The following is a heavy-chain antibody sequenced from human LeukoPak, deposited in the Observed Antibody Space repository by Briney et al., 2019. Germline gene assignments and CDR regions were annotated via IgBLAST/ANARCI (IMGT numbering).Heavy chain of an antibody. CDR1: GGSISSSSYY. V-gene: IGHV4-39*07. CDR2: IYYSGST. CDR3: ARDRAAAGTGY. D-gene: IGHD6-13*01. Sequence: SETLSLTCTVSGGSISSSSYYWGRIRHPPGKGLEWIGSIYYSGSTYYNPSLKSRVTISVDTSKNQFSLKLSSVTAADTAVYYCARDRAAAGTGYWGQGTLVTVSS. J-gene: IGHJ4*02.